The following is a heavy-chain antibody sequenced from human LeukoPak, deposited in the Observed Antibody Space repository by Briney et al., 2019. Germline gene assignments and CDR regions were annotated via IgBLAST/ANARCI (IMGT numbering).Heavy chain of an antibody. CDR3: ARDRSSGWYVYDY. CDR1: GFTFSSSW. CDR2: LNGDGSST. V-gene: IGHV3-74*01. D-gene: IGHD6-19*01. Sequence: GGSLRLSCAASGFTFSSSWMHWVRQGPGKGLVWVSRLNGDGSSTSYADSVKGRFTISRDNAKNTLYLQMNSLRAEDTAVYYCARDRSSGWYVYDYWGQGTLVTVSS. J-gene: IGHJ4*02.